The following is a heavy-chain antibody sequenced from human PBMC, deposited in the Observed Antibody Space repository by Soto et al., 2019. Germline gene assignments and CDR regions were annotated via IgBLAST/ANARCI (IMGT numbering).Heavy chain of an antibody. CDR2: IVVGSGNT. D-gene: IGHD6-19*01. CDR3: AAEEAVAVYAFEI. J-gene: IGHJ3*02. Sequence: ASVKVSCKASGFTFTSSAMQWVRQARGQRLEWIGWIVVGSGNTNYAQKFQERVTITRDMSTSTAYMELSSLRSEDTAVYYCAAEEAVAVYAFEIWGQGTMVTVSS. V-gene: IGHV1-58*02. CDR1: GFTFTSSA.